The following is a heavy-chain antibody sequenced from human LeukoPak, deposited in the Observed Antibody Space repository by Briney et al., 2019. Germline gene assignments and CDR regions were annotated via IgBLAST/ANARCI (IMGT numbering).Heavy chain of an antibody. CDR3: AKDLTMIVVVTVFDY. CDR2: INPNSGGT. V-gene: IGHV1-2*02. Sequence: ASVKVSCKASGYTFTGYYMHWVRQAPGQGLEWMGWINPNSGGTNYAQKFQGRVTMTRDTSISTAYMELSRLRSDDTAVYYCAKDLTMIVVVTVFDYWGQGTLVTVSS. J-gene: IGHJ4*02. D-gene: IGHD3-22*01. CDR1: GYTFTGYY.